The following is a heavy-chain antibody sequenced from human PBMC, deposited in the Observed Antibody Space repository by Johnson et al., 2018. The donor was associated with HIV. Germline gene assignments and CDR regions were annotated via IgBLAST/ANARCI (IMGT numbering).Heavy chain of an antibody. CDR2: IKSKTDGGTT. V-gene: IGHV3-15*01. Sequence: VQLVESGGGLLKPGGSLRLSCAASGFTFTNAWMSWVRRASGKGLEWVGRIKSKTDGGTTDYAAPVKGRFTISRDDSQNTRYLQMNSLKIEDTAVYYCTTDLRGSHYRGQAFDIWGQGTMVTVSS. J-gene: IGHJ3*02. CDR3: TTDLRGSHYRGQAFDI. CDR1: GFTFTNAW. D-gene: IGHD1-26*01.